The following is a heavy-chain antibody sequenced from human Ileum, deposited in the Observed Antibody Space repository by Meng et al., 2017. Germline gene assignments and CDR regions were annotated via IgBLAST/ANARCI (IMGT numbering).Heavy chain of an antibody. CDR2: ISHSGST. D-gene: IGHD4-23*01. Sequence: QWQLKAPGPGLGTPSATLSTTCAVFSGSITSDTYWSWVRLPPGKGLEWIGQISHSGSTFYNPSLKSRVTMSVDKSKSQFSLMLTSVTAADTAVYYCARHGGYYQGFWGQGTLVTVSS. V-gene: IGHV4-4*02. J-gene: IGHJ4*02. CDR1: SGSITSDTY. CDR3: ARHGGYYQGF.